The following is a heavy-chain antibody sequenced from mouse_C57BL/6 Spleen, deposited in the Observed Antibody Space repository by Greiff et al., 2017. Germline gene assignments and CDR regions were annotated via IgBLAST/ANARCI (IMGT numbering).Heavy chain of an antibody. CDR3: ARDDGYYAMDY. D-gene: IGHD2-3*01. Sequence: QVQLQQPGAELVKPGASVKLSCKASGYNFNSYWMHWVKQRPGRGLEGIGRIDPNSGGTKYNEKFKSKATLTVDKPSSTAYMQLSSLTSEDSAVYYCARDDGYYAMDYWGQGTSVTVSS. V-gene: IGHV1-72*01. CDR2: IDPNSGGT. CDR1: GYNFNSYW. J-gene: IGHJ4*01.